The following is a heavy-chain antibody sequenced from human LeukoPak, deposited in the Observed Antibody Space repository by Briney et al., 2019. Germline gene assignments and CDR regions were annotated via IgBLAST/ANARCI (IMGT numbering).Heavy chain of an antibody. D-gene: IGHD2-15*01. J-gene: IGHJ3*02. CDR1: GFTFDDYC. CDR3: ARGTAGLDRVVAFDI. V-gene: IGHV3-20*04. CDR2: INCNGGST. Sequence: RAGGSLRLSCAASGFTFDDYCMSWVRQAPGKGLEWVSGINCNGGSTGYADSVKGRFTLSRDNAKNSLYLQMNSLRAEDTAVYYCARGTAGLDRVVAFDIWGQGTMVTVSS.